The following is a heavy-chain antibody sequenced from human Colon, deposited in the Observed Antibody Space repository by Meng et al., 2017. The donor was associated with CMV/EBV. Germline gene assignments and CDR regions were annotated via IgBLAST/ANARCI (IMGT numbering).Heavy chain of an antibody. CDR3: ASTGPLYGLYFCY. D-gene: IGHD2-8*01. Sequence: GESLKISCAASGFTFSSYPMYWVRQAPGKGLEWVASISSSSSYIYYADSQKGRFTISRDDARNSLFLQMNSLSVEDTAVYYCASTGPLYGLYFCYWGQGTLVTVSS. V-gene: IGHV3-21*06. CDR2: ISSSSSYI. J-gene: IGHJ4*02. CDR1: GFTFSSYP.